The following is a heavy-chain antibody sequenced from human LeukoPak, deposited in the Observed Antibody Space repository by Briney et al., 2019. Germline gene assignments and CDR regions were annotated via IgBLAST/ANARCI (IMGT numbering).Heavy chain of an antibody. CDR2: ISSSSSSYI. V-gene: IGHV3-21*01. D-gene: IGHD3-22*01. J-gene: IGHJ4*02. Sequence: GGSLRLSCAASGFTFSSYSMNWVRQAPGKGLEWVSSISSSSSSYIYYADSVKGRFTISGDNAKNSLYLQMNSLRAEDTAVYYCTRDQSLEIRHYYDSSGLWGQGTLVTVSS. CDR1: GFTFSSYS. CDR3: TRDQSLEIRHYYDSSGL.